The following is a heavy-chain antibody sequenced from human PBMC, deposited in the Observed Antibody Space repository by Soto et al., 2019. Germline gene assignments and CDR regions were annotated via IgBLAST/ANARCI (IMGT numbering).Heavy chain of an antibody. CDR2: IIPIFGTA. V-gene: IGHV1-69*13. CDR1: GGTFSSYA. CDR3: ASPRGYSYEGLFDY. D-gene: IGHD5-18*01. Sequence: SVKVSCKASGGTFSSYAISWVRQAPGQGLEWMGGIIPIFGTANCAQKFQGRVTITADESTSTAYMELSSLRSEDTAVYYCASPRGYSYEGLFDYWGQGTLVTVSS. J-gene: IGHJ4*02.